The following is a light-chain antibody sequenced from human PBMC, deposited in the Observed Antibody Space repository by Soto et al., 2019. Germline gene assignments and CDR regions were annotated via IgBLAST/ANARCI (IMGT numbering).Light chain of an antibody. J-gene: IGKJ3*01. CDR2: AAS. Sequence: DIQMTQSPSSLSASVGDRVTITCRASQSISSYLNWYQQKPGKAPKLLIYAASSLQSGVPSRFSGSGSGTDFTLTISNLQPEDFATYYCQQSYSTPFTCGPGTKVDIK. CDR1: QSISSY. CDR3: QQSYSTPFT. V-gene: IGKV1-39*01.